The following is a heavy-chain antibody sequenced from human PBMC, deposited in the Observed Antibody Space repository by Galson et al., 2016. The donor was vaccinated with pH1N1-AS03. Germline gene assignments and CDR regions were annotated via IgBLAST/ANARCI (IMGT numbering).Heavy chain of an antibody. Sequence: SLRLSCAASGFTFKNYAMSWVRQAPGKGLEWVSVISGSGSSTYYAASVKGRFTIARDTDRNTLSLQMGSLRAEDTALYYCAKEGYEGAFDCWGQGTLVTVS. J-gene: IGHJ4*02. V-gene: IGHV3-23*01. CDR1: GFTFKNYA. D-gene: IGHD2-15*01. CDR3: AKEGYEGAFDC. CDR2: ISGSGSST.